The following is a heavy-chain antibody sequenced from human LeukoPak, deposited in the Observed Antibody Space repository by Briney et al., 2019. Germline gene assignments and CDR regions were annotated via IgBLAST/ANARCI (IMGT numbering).Heavy chain of an antibody. CDR2: IRPETGEP. D-gene: IGHD3-10*01. J-gene: IGHJ4*02. V-gene: IGHV1-24*01. Sequence: ASVKVSCKASGGTFSSYAISWVRQAPGKGLEWVGGIRPETGEPIFAQKFRGRVTITEDTFTDTGYLELRGLTSEDTAVYYCSTDSGRSYFYFDFWGQGTLVTVSS. CDR3: STDSGRSYFYFDF. CDR1: GGTFSSYA.